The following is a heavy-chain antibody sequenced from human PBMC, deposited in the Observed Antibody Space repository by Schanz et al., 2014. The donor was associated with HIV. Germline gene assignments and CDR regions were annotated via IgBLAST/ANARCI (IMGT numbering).Heavy chain of an antibody. J-gene: IGHJ6*02. CDR2: FNVMLSKI. Sequence: QVQLVQSGAEVKKTGSSVKVSCKASGGTFRSNAITWVRQAPGQGLEWIGHFNVMLSKINSAQKFQGRVSMTADPSTNTAYMEMRGLRFEDTAVYYCASGRRSGIGWRMDVRGQGTTVSVSS. CDR1: GGTFRSNA. D-gene: IGHD6-19*01. CDR3: ASGRRSGIGWRMDV. V-gene: IGHV1-69*01.